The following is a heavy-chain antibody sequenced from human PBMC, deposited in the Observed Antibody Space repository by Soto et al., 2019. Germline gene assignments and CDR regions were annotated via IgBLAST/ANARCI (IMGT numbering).Heavy chain of an antibody. V-gene: IGHV3-23*01. J-gene: IGHJ3*02. CDR1: GFTFSSYD. Sequence: PWESLRLSCAASGFTFSSYDMSWVRQAPGKGLEWVSAISGSGGSTYYADSVKRRFTISRDNSKNTLYMQMTSLRAEDTAGYYCAKVFHYGGNSYAFDIWGQGTMVTVSS. CDR2: ISGSGGST. CDR3: AKVFHYGGNSYAFDI. D-gene: IGHD4-17*01.